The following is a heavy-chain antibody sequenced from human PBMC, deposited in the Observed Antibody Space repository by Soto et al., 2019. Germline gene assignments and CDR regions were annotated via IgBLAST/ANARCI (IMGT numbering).Heavy chain of an antibody. J-gene: IGHJ4*02. Sequence: GSLRLSCAASGFTFSSYAMSWVRQAPGKGLEWVSAISGSGGSTYYADSVKGRFTISRDNSKNTLYLQMNSLRAEDTAVYYCAKDGGDVDTAMELDYWGQGTLVTVSS. CDR3: AKDGGDVDTAMELDY. D-gene: IGHD5-18*01. CDR2: ISGSGGST. CDR1: GFTFSSYA. V-gene: IGHV3-23*01.